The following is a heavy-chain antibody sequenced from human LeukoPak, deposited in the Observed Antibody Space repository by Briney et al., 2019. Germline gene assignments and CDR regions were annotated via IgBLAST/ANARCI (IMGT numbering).Heavy chain of an antibody. CDR3: AELGITMIGGV. V-gene: IGHV3-48*04. J-gene: IGHJ6*04. Sequence: GGSLRLSCAASGFTFTTNWMTWVRQAPGKGLEWVSYISSSGSTIYYADSVKGRFTISRDNAKNSLYLQMNSLRAEDTAVYYCAELGITMIGGVWGKGTTVTISS. CDR2: ISSSGSTI. D-gene: IGHD3-10*02. CDR1: GFTFTTNW.